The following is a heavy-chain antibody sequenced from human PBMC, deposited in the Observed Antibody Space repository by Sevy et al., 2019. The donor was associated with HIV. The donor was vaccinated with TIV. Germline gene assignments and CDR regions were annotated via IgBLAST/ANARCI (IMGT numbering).Heavy chain of an antibody. CDR2: LIPIFGTA. Sequence: ASVKVSCKASGGTFSSYAISWVRQAPGQGLEWMGGLIPIFGTANYAQKFQGRVTITADKSTSTAYMELSSLRSEDTAVYYCARERTYYYGSGSYYNGGNWFDPCGQGTLVTVSS. J-gene: IGHJ5*02. D-gene: IGHD3-10*01. CDR3: ARERTYYYGSGSYYNGGNWFDP. CDR1: GGTFSSYA. V-gene: IGHV1-69*06.